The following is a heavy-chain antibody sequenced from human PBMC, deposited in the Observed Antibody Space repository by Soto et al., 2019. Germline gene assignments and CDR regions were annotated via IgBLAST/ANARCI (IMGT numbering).Heavy chain of an antibody. Sequence: SETLSLTCTVSGGSISSGGYYWSWIRQHPGKGLEWIGYIYYSGSTYYNPSLKSRVTISVDTSKNQFSLKLSSVTAADTAVYYCARATVVQVDPEWFDPWGQGTLGTVS. CDR3: ARATVVQVDPEWFDP. D-gene: IGHD2-2*01. CDR1: GGSISSGGYY. J-gene: IGHJ5*02. V-gene: IGHV4-31*03. CDR2: IYYSGST.